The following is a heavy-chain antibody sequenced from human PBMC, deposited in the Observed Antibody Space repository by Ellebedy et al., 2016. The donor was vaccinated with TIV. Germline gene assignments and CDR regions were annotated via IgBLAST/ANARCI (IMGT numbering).Heavy chain of an antibody. CDR3: ARGSEQLVL. V-gene: IGHV3-21*01. D-gene: IGHD3-3*01. CDR1: GFTFSNYN. J-gene: IGHJ5*02. CDR2: IRSTGSDQ. Sequence: GESLKISCVASGFTFSNYNMNWVRQPPGKGLEWVSSIRSTGSDQYYAESARGRFTISRDNAQNSLFLQMNSLRAEDTAVYYCARGSEQLVLWGQGTLVTVSS.